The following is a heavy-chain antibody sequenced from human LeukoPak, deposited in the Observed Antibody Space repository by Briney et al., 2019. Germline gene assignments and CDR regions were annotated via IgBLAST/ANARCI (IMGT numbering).Heavy chain of an antibody. V-gene: IGHV1-2*02. CDR3: ARQLEVDYWYFDL. CDR1: GYTFTSYY. CDR2: INPNSGGT. Sequence: ASVKVSCKASGYTFTSYYMHWVRQAPGQGLEWMGWINPNSGGTNYAQKFQGRVTMTRDTSISTSYMELSRLRSDDTAVYYCARQLEVDYWYFDLWGRGTLVTVSS. J-gene: IGHJ2*01. D-gene: IGHD1-1*01.